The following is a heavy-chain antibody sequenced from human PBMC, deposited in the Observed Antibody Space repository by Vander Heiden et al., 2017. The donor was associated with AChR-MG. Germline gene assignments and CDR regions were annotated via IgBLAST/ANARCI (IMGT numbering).Heavy chain of an antibody. CDR1: GFSVSNNY. D-gene: IGHD3-16*01. V-gene: IGHV3-53*01. J-gene: IGHJ6*02. CDR3: ARDLIYAPIFGLDV. CDR2: IYGGGGT. Sequence: EVQLVESGGGLIQPGGSRGLSCAASGFSVSNNYLSWGRQAPGTGLDWVSVIYGGGGTYYAESVQGRFTISRDNSKNTVYLQMNSLRAEDTAVYYCARDLIYAPIFGLDVWGQGTTVTVSS.